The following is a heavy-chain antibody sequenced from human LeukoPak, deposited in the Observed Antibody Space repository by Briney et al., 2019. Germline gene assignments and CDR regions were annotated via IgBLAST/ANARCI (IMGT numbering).Heavy chain of an antibody. J-gene: IGHJ6*02. D-gene: IGHD2-2*01. Sequence: GGSLRLSCAASGFNFSSYAMSWVRQAPGKGLEWVSAISGGGDSTFYADSVKGRFTISRDNSKNTLYLQMSSLRAEDTAIYYCAKEEYSTRYYYYGMDVWGQGTTVTVSS. CDR2: ISGGGDST. CDR3: AKEEYSTRYYYYGMDV. V-gene: IGHV3-23*01. CDR1: GFNFSSYA.